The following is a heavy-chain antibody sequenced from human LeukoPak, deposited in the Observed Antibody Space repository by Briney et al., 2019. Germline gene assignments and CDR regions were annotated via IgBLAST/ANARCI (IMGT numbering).Heavy chain of an antibody. V-gene: IGHV1-2*02. D-gene: IGHD6-19*01. CDR3: ARDRQWLVASWFDP. CDR1: GYTFTGYY. Sequence: ASVKVSCKASGYTFTGYYMHWVRQAPGQGLEWMGWINPNGGGTNYAQKFQGRVTMTRDTSISTAYMELSRLRSDDTAVYYCARDRQWLVASWFDPWGQGTLVTVSS. CDR2: INPNGGGT. J-gene: IGHJ5*02.